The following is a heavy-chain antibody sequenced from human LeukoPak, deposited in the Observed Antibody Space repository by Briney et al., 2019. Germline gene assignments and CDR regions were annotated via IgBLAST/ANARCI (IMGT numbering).Heavy chain of an antibody. J-gene: IGHJ4*02. CDR2: IIPILGIA. V-gene: IGHV1-69*02. CDR1: GGTFSSYT. CDR3: ARVKRDYGDYEVDY. D-gene: IGHD4-17*01. Sequence: EASVKVSCKASGGTFSSYTISWVRQAPGQGLEWMGRIIPILGIANYAQKFQGRVTITADKSTSTAYMELSSLRSADTAVYYCARVKRDYGDYEVDYWGQGTLVTVSS.